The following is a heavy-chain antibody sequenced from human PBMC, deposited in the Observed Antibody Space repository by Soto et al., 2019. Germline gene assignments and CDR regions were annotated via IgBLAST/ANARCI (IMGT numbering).Heavy chain of an antibody. D-gene: IGHD2-21*02. Sequence: GGSLRLSCAASGFNVNSDYMNWVRQTPGKGLEWVASIYSGETTYYADSVRGRFTTSSDKSKNTLYFQLSSLRIEDTAVYYCTRDGRGLGRLSLFEYWGQGVLVTVS. J-gene: IGHJ4*02. CDR3: TRDGRGLGRLSLFEY. CDR1: GFNVNSDY. V-gene: IGHV3-53*01. CDR2: IYSGETT.